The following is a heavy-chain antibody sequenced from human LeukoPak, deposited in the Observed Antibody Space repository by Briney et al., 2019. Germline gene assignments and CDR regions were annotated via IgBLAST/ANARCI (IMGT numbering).Heavy chain of an antibody. J-gene: IGHJ6*03. D-gene: IGHD3-10*01. CDR1: GFNFDDFG. CDR2: INWNGAST. V-gene: IGHV3-20*04. CDR3: ARRVDGSGRYRGYYYYYMDV. Sequence: GGSLRLSCAASGFNFDDFGMSWVRHAPGKGLEWVSDINWNGASTVYVDSVKGRFTISRDNAKNSLYLQMNSLRAEDTALYYCARRVDGSGRYRGYYYYYMDVWGKGTTVTISS.